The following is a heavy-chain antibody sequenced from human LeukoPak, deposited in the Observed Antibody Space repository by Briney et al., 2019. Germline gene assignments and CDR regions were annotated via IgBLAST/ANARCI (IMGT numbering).Heavy chain of an antibody. CDR3: AGDGHTGMAVYHFDY. CDR2: ISHDGSNK. V-gene: IGHV3-30*03. J-gene: IGHJ4*02. D-gene: IGHD5-18*01. CDR1: GFSFSKYG. Sequence: GRSLRLSCAASGFSFSKYGMHWVRQALGKGLEWVAVISHDGSNKYYADSVKGRFTISRDNSKNTLYLQMNSLRAEETAVYYCAGDGHTGMAVYHFDYWGQGALVTVSS.